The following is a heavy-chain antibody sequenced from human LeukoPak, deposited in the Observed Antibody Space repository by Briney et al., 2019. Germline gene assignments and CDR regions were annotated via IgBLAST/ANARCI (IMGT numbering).Heavy chain of an antibody. J-gene: IGHJ4*02. V-gene: IGHV4-4*07. CDR3: ARESKSYDGSGFYHDY. CDR1: GGSISSNY. CDR2: IYTSGST. D-gene: IGHD3-22*01. Sequence: TSETLSLTCTVSGGSISSNYWSWIRQPAGKGLEWIGRIYTSGSTDYNPSLRSRVTMSVDTSRNQFSLKLTSVTAADTAVYYCARESKSYDGSGFYHDYWGQGTLVAVSS.